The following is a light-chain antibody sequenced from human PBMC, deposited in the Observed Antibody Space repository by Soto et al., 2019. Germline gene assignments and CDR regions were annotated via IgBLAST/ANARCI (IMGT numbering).Light chain of an antibody. CDR2: DVS. J-gene: IGLJ1*01. Sequence: QSALTQPASVSGSPGQSITISCTGTSSDVGGYNSVSWYQQHPDKAPKLMIYDVSNRPSGVSNRFSGSKSGNTAYRTISGLQAEEEDDYYCSSYTSSSTLVFGTGTKLTVL. V-gene: IGLV2-14*01. CDR3: SSYTSSSTLV. CDR1: SSDVGGYNS.